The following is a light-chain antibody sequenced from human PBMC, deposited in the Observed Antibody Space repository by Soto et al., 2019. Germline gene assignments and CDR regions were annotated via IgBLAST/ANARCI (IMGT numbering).Light chain of an antibody. CDR3: QQRSNWTPDT. J-gene: IGKJ2*01. CDR1: QSVSSY. V-gene: IGKV3-11*01. Sequence: EIVLTQSPATLSLSPGERATLSCRASQSVSSYLAWYQQKPGQAPRLLIYDASNRATGSPARFSGSGSGTDFTLTISSLEPEDFAVYYCQQRSNWTPDTFGQGTKLEIK. CDR2: DAS.